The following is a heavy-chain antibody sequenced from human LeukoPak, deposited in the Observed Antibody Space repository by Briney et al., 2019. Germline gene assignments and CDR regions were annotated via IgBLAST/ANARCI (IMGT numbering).Heavy chain of an antibody. CDR2: INWKGGST. V-gene: IGHV3-20*04. CDR3: ARDDSSITGTKRH. J-gene: IGHJ4*02. Sequence: PGGSLRLSCAASGFTFDDYGTSWVRQAPGKGLEWVSGINWKGGSTGYADYVKGRFTISRDNAKNSLYLQMNSLRAEDTALYYCARDDSSITGTKRHWGQGTLVTVSS. D-gene: IGHD1-7*01. CDR1: GFTFDDYG.